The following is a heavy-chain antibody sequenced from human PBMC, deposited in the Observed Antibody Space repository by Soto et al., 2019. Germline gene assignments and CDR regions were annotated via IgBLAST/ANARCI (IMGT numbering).Heavy chain of an antibody. Sequence: GGSLRLSCAASGFTFSSYAMHWVRQAPGKGLEWVAVISYDGSNKYYADSVKGRFTISRDNSKNTLYLQMNSLRAEDTAVYYCARDILTAGTTGFDYWGQGTLVTVSS. CDR3: ARDILTAGTTGFDY. D-gene: IGHD6-13*01. CDR2: ISYDGSNK. V-gene: IGHV3-30-3*01. J-gene: IGHJ4*02. CDR1: GFTFSSYA.